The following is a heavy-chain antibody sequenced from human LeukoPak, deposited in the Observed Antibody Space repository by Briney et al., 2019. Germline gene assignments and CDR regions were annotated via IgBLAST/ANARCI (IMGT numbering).Heavy chain of an antibody. CDR3: ARESGAARIGQLLNY. J-gene: IGHJ4*02. V-gene: IGHV3-23*01. D-gene: IGHD3-10*01. CDR2: ISGSGGST. Sequence: GGSLRLSCAASGFTFSSYAMSWVRQAPGKGLEWVSAISGSGGSTYYADSVKGRFTISRDNSKNTLYLQVNSLRAEDTAVFYCARESGAARIGQLLNYWGQGTLVTVSS. CDR1: GFTFSSYA.